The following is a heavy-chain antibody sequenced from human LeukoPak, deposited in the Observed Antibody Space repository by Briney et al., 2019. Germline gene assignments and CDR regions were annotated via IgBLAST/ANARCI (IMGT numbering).Heavy chain of an antibody. D-gene: IGHD4-11*01. CDR1: GYTFSSYG. Sequence: GGSLRLSCAASGYTFSSYGMHWVRQRPGKGLEWLTVIWSDESKKYYGDSVKGRVTVSRDNSKNTLYLDINSLRVDDTAVYYCAREGLTTSRNNAFDIWGQGTMVAVSS. V-gene: IGHV3-33*01. CDR2: IWSDESKK. CDR3: AREGLTTSRNNAFDI. J-gene: IGHJ3*02.